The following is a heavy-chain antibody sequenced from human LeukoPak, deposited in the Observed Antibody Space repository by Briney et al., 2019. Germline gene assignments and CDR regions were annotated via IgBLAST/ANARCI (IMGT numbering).Heavy chain of an antibody. CDR3: ARSLGTHYYDSSGPWGYFDY. Sequence: ASVKVSCKASGYTFTSYYMRWVRQAPGQGLEWMGIINPSGGSTSYAQKFQGRVTMTRDTSTSTVYMELSSLRSEDTAVYYCARSLGTHYYDSSGPWGYFDYWGQGTLVTVSS. CDR2: INPSGGST. CDR1: GYTFTSYY. V-gene: IGHV1-46*01. J-gene: IGHJ4*02. D-gene: IGHD3-22*01.